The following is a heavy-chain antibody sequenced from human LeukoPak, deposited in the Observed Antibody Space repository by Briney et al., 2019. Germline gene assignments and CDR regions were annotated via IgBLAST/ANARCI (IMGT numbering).Heavy chain of an antibody. CDR1: GYTFTSYG. Sequence: GGSVKVSCKASGYTFTSYGISWVRQAPGQGLEWMGGIIPIFGTANYAQKFQGRVTITADKSTSTAYMELSSLRSEDTAVYYCARRQHYYDSSGYYGPWFDPWGQGTLVTVSS. D-gene: IGHD3-22*01. J-gene: IGHJ5*02. V-gene: IGHV1-69*06. CDR2: IIPIFGTA. CDR3: ARRQHYYDSSGYYGPWFDP.